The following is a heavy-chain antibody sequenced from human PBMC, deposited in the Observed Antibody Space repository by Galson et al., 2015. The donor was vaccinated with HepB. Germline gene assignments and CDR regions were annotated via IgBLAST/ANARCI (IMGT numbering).Heavy chain of an antibody. J-gene: IGHJ4*02. V-gene: IGHV1-2*06. CDR2: ISADSGST. CDR1: GYMFIGYY. Sequence: SVKVSCKASGYMFIGYYMHWVRQAPGQGLEWMGRISADSGSTDYAQKFEGRFTMTRDRSISTVYMELRGLTSDDTAVYYCARDVQTDFWGQGTLVTVST. CDR3: ARDVQTDF.